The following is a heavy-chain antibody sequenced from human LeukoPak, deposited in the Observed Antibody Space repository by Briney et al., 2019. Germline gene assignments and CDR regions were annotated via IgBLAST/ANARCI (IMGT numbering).Heavy chain of an antibody. J-gene: IGHJ4*02. CDR2: ISAYNGNT. D-gene: IGHD3-3*01. CDR3: ASPRLSGYYLDY. Sequence: ASVKVSCKASGYTFTSYDINWVRQAPGQGLEWMGWISAYNGNTNYAQKLQGRVTMTTDTSTSTAYMELRSLRSDDTAVYYCASPRLSGYYLDYWGQGTLVTVSS. CDR1: GYTFTSYD. V-gene: IGHV1-18*01.